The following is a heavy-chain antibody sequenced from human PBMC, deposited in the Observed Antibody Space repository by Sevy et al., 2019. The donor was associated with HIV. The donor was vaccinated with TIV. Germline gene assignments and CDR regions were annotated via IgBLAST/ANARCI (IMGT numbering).Heavy chain of an antibody. J-gene: IGHJ4*02. V-gene: IGHV3-48*02. CDR2: ISSSSSTI. CDR3: ARAVAGSHYYFDY. CDR1: GFTFSSYS. Sequence: GGSLRLSCAASGFTFSSYSMNWVRQAPGKGLEWVSYISSSSSTIYYADSVKGRFTISRDNAKNSLYLQMNSLRDEDTAVYYCARAVAGSHYYFDYWSQGTLVTVSS. D-gene: IGHD6-19*01.